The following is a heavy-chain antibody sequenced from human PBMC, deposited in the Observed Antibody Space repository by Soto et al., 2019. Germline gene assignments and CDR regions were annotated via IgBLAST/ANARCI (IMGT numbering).Heavy chain of an antibody. CDR1: GGSFDDFY. J-gene: IGHJ6*02. V-gene: IGHV4-34*02. Sequence: QVQLQQWGAGLLRPSETLSLTCAFYGGSFDDFYWSCVRQSPGKGLEWVGEISHDGGTNYSPSLASRVSISVDTSKNQFSLHLRSVTAADTGLYYCARGQLVWYGDLTPYHRDMDVWGQGTTVTVSS. CDR3: ARGQLVWYGDLTPYHRDMDV. CDR2: ISHDGGT. D-gene: IGHD3-10*01.